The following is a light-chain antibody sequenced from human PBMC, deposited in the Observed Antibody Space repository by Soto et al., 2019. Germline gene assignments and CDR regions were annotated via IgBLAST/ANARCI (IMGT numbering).Light chain of an antibody. V-gene: IGKV1-9*01. Sequence: IQLTQSPSSLSASVGDRVIITCRASQDISSYLAWSQQKPGKAPKLLIYAASTLQTGVPSRFSGSGSGTDFTLTISSLQPEDFATYYCQQLNSYPQTFGQGTKVEIK. CDR3: QQLNSYPQT. CDR1: QDISSY. CDR2: AAS. J-gene: IGKJ1*01.